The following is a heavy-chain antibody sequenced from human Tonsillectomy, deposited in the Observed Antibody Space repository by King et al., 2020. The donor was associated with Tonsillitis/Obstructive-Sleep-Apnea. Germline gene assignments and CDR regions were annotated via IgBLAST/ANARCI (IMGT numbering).Heavy chain of an antibody. V-gene: IGHV3-7*04. CDR1: GFTFIKYW. CDR2: IKQDGSEK. CDR3: ARDVLEWLLLAFDI. D-gene: IGHD3-3*01. Sequence: VQLVESGGGLVQPGGSLRLSCAASGFTFIKYWMSWVRQAPGKGLEWVANIKQDGSEKYYVDSVKGRFTISRDNAKNSLYLQMNSLRAEDTAVYYCARDVLEWLLLAFDIWGQGTMVTVSS. J-gene: IGHJ3*02.